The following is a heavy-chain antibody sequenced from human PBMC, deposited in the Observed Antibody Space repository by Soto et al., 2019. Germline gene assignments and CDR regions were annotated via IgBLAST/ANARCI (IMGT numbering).Heavy chain of an antibody. CDR1: GFTFSNYP. J-gene: IGHJ4*02. Sequence: GGSLRLSCVASGFTFSNYPMHWVRQAPGKALEFVCAIDSSGDRSGDSTYYANSVRGRFFVSRDNTNNTLYLQMGSLRAEDMAVYYCAKEHSARTNALGSIRGSFDYWGRGTLVTVSS. D-gene: IGHD1-26*01. V-gene: IGHV3-64*01. CDR3: AKEHSARTNALGSIRGSFDY. CDR2: IDSSGDRSGDST.